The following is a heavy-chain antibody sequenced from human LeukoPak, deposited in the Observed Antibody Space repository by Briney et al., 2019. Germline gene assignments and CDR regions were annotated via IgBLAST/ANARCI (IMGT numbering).Heavy chain of an antibody. J-gene: IGHJ4*02. Sequence: SETLSLTCTVSGGSISSYYWSWIRQPPGKGLEWIGYMYDSGRTNYNPSLRSRVTVSEDTSKNQFSLKLSSVTAADTAVYYCARIDTETTSNYWGQGTLVTVSS. CDR2: MYDSGRT. V-gene: IGHV4-59*01. CDR1: GGSISSYY. CDR3: ARIDTETTSNY. D-gene: IGHD4-17*01.